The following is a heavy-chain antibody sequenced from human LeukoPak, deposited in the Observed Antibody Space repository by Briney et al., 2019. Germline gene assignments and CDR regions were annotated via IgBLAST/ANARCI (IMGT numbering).Heavy chain of an antibody. CDR1: GLTFSSYW. V-gene: IGHV3-7*01. CDR3: AELGITMIGGV. D-gene: IGHD3-10*02. J-gene: IGHJ6*04. CDR2: MNQDGSDK. Sequence: HPGGSLRLSCAASGLTFSSYWMTWVRQAPGKGLEWVANMNQDGSDKYYLDSVKGRFTISRDNAKNSLYLQLNSLRAEDTAVYYCAELGITMIGGVWGKGTTVTISS.